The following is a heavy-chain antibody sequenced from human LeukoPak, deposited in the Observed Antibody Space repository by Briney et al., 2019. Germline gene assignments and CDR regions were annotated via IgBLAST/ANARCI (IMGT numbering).Heavy chain of an antibody. V-gene: IGHV4-31*03. CDR2: IYYSGST. CDR3: ARDILAGLQEQREWFDP. Sequence: KTSETLSLTCTVSGGSISSGGYYWSWIRQHPGKGLEWIGYIYYSGSTYYNPSLKSRVTISVDRSKNQFSLKLSSVTAADTAVYYCARDILAGLQEQREWFDPWGQGTLVTVSS. CDR1: GGSISSGGYY. D-gene: IGHD4-11*01. J-gene: IGHJ5*02.